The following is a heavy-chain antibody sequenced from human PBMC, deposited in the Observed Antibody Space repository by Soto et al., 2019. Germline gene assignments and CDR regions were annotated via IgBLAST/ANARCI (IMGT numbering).Heavy chain of an antibody. CDR1: GGSISSGDYY. CDR2: IYYSGGN. J-gene: IGHJ3*02. CDR3: TRAADNYRDCWELDAFDI. V-gene: IGHV4-30-4*01. D-gene: IGHD1-26*01. Sequence: QVQLQESGPGLVKPSQTLSLTCTVSGGSISSGDYYWSWIRQPPGKVLEWIGYIYYSGGNYYNPSLKSRVTISVDTCKNQFSLKLSSVTAAYTAVYYCTRAADNYRDCWELDAFDIWCQGTMVTVSS.